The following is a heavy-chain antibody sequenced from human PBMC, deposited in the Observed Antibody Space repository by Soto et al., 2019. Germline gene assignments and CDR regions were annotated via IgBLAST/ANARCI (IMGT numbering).Heavy chain of an antibody. J-gene: IGHJ5*01. V-gene: IGHV3-30*01. CDR3: ARTPAAMITDRYNWFDS. Sequence: GGSLRLSCVASGFTFADYAMHWVRRIPGKGLEWVAVISYSGDRQYYAESVKGRFTISRDNSKKTLYLQMFSLTSEDSAVFYCARTPAAMITDRYNWFDSWGPGTQVTVS. CDR2: ISYSGDRQ. CDR1: GFTFADYA. D-gene: IGHD3-16*01.